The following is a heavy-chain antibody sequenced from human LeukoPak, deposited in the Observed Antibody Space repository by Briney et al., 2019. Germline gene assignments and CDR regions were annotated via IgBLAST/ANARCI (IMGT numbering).Heavy chain of an antibody. CDR1: GGSISSYY. CDR3: ARQSRANLYNWLDP. Sequence: SETLSLTCTVSGGSISSYYWSWIRQPPGKGLEWIGYIYYSGSTNYNPSLKSRVTISVDTSKNQFSLKLSSVTAADTTVYYCARQSRANLYNWLDPWGQATLVTVCS. V-gene: IGHV4-59*08. D-gene: IGHD7-27*01. J-gene: IGHJ5*02. CDR2: IYYSGST.